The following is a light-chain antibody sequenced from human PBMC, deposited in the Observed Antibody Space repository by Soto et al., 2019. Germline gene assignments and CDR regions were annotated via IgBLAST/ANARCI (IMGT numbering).Light chain of an antibody. CDR1: QSISNH. CDR2: AAS. Sequence: DIQMTQSPSSLSASVEDSVIITCRASQSISNHLNWYQQKPGKAPKLLIFAASSLQSGVPSRFSGSGSGTDFSLTISSLQPEDFATYYCQQSYSTPWTFGQGTKVDI. CDR3: QQSYSTPWT. V-gene: IGKV1-39*01. J-gene: IGKJ1*01.